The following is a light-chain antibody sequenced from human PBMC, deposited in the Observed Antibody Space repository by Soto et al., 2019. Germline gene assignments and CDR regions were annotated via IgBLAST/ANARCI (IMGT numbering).Light chain of an antibody. CDR3: SSYISSSTPYV. CDR2: GVS. Sequence: QSVLTQPASVSGSPGQSITISCTGTSSDIGGYNFVSWYQHHPGKAPRLMIFGVSDRPSGVPDRFSGSKSGNTASLTISGLQAEDEADYYCSSYISSSTPYVFGTGTKVTVL. CDR1: SSDIGGYNF. V-gene: IGLV2-14*03. J-gene: IGLJ1*01.